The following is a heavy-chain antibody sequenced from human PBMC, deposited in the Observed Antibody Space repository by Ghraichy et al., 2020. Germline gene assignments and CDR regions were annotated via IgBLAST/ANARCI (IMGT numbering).Heavy chain of an antibody. CDR2: VYYSGST. CDR3: ARSGIYWYFDL. D-gene: IGHD2-21*01. J-gene: IGHJ2*01. CDR1: GDSISTYY. Sequence: SETLSLTCTVSGDSISTYYWTWIRQPPGKGLEWIGYVYYSGSTNYNPSLKSRVTISVDTSKNQFSLNLTSVTAAATAVYYCARSGIYWYFDLWGRGTLVTVSS. V-gene: IGHV4-59*01.